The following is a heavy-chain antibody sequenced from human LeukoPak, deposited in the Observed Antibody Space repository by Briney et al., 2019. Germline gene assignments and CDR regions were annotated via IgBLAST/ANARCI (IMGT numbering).Heavy chain of an antibody. Sequence: ASVKVSCKASGYTFIDNYIHWVRQAPGQGLEWMGWINPKSGGTSYAQKFQGRVTMTRDTSISTAYMELSGLRSDDTAVYYCARGFDWLEVYFDYWGQGTLVTVSS. CDR2: INPKSGGT. J-gene: IGHJ4*02. CDR1: GYTFIDNY. CDR3: ARGFDWLEVYFDY. D-gene: IGHD3-9*01. V-gene: IGHV1-2*02.